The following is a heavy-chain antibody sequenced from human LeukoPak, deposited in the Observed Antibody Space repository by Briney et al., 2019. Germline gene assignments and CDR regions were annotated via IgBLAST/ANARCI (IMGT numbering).Heavy chain of an antibody. J-gene: IGHJ4*02. D-gene: IGHD4-11*01. Sequence: GGSLRLSCAASGFTFSTLYMSWVRQAPGKGLEWVANINEDGSQNYHVDSVRGRFTISRDNAKNSLYLQMNSLRAEDTAVYYCARGAIGVTSLDHWGQGALVTVSS. CDR1: GFTFSTLY. V-gene: IGHV3-7*01. CDR2: INEDGSQN. CDR3: ARGAIGVTSLDH.